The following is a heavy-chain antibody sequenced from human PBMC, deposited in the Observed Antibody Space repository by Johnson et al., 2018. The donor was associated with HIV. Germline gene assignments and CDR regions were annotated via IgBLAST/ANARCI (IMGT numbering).Heavy chain of an antibody. Sequence: QVQLVESGGGVVQPGRSLRLSCAASAFTFSSYVMHWVRQAPGKGLEWVALISYDGSNKYYADSVKGRFTISRDNSKNTLYLQMNSLRAEDSGVYYCARDRPRYSGYVEYAFDFWGRGTMVTVSS. CDR1: AFTFSSYV. CDR2: ISYDGSNK. J-gene: IGHJ3*01. V-gene: IGHV3-30*03. CDR3: ARDRPRYSGYVEYAFDF. D-gene: IGHD5-12*01.